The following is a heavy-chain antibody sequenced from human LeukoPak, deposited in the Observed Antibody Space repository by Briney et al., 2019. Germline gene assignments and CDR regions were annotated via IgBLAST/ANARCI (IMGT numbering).Heavy chain of an antibody. CDR1: GVSISSSNYF. V-gene: IGHV4-39*07. CDR3: AREDRYCSSTSCYTWDY. J-gene: IGHJ4*02. D-gene: IGHD2-2*02. Sequence: PSETLSLTCTVSGVSISSSNYFWAWIRQSPGKGLEWIGSIYFRGSISSSPSLKSRVTISIDVSKNQFSLKLTSVTAADTAVYYCAREDRYCSSTSCYTWDYWGQGTLVAV. CDR2: IYFRGSI.